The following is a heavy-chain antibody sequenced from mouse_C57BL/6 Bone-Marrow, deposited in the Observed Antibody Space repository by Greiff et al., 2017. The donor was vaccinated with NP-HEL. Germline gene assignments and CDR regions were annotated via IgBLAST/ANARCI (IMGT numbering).Heavy chain of an antibody. V-gene: IGHV10-3*01. D-gene: IGHD1-1*01. CDR3: VRAVYYYGSSPYWYFDV. J-gene: IGHJ1*03. CDR2: IRSKSSNYAT. CDR1: GFTFNTYA. Sequence: EVKLVESGGGLVQPKGSLKLSCAASGFTFNTYAMHWVRQAPGKGLEWVARIRSKSSNYATYYADSVKDRLTISRDDSQSMLYLQMNNLKTEDTAMYYCVRAVYYYGSSPYWYFDVWGTGTTVTVSS.